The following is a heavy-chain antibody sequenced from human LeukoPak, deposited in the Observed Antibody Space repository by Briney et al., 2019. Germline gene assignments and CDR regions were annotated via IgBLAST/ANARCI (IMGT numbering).Heavy chain of an antibody. CDR1: GGSVLNHY. J-gene: IGHJ3*02. D-gene: IGHD4-23*01. Sequence: SETLSLTCRVFGGSVLNHYWSWLRQSPGKGLEWIGYTYSNGRTNYNPSLKSRVNISVDTSENQFSLRLTSVTAADTAVYYCATLTGGDDAFDIWGQGTMVTVSS. CDR3: ATLTGGDDAFDI. V-gene: IGHV4-59*02. CDR2: TYSNGRT.